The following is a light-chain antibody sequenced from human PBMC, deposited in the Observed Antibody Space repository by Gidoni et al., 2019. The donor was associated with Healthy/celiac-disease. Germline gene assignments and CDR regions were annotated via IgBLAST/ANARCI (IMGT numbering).Light chain of an antibody. CDR3: QQRSNWPPT. CDR2: DAS. V-gene: IGKV3-11*01. J-gene: IGKJ1*01. CDR1: QSVSSY. Sequence: EIVLTESPATLSLSPGERATLSCRASQSVSSYLAWYQQKPGQAPRLLIYDASNRATGIPARFSGSGSGTDFTLTISSLEPEDFAVYSFQQRSNWPPTFGQGTKVEIK.